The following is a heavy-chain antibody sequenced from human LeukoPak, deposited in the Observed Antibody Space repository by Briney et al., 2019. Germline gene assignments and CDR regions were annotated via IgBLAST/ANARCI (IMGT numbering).Heavy chain of an antibody. CDR3: ARVLYYYDSSGYYYTYMDV. CDR1: GYTFTSYG. D-gene: IGHD3-22*01. Sequence: GASVKVSCKASGYTFTSYGISWVRQAPGQGLEWMGWIGAYNGNTNYAQKLQGRVTMTTDTSTSTAYMELRSLRSDDTAVYYCARVLYYYDSSGYYYTYMDVWGKGTTVTVSS. J-gene: IGHJ6*03. V-gene: IGHV1-18*01. CDR2: IGAYNGNT.